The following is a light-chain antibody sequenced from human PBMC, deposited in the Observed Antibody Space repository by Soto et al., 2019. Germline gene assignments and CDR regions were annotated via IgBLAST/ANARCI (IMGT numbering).Light chain of an antibody. J-gene: IGLJ1*01. Sequence: QSVLTQPPSVSGAPGQRVTISCTGSSSNIGAGYDVHWYQQLPGGAPKLLIYANSNRPSGVPDRFSGSRSGTSASLAITGLQAEDEADYSRQSYDSSLSGFYVFGTGTKVTVL. V-gene: IGLV1-40*01. CDR3: QSYDSSLSGFYV. CDR2: ANS. CDR1: SSNIGAGYD.